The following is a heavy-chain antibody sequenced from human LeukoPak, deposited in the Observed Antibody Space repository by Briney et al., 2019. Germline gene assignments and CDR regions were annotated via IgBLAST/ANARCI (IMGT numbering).Heavy chain of an antibody. CDR2: ITRGSIYT. Sequence: GGSLRLSCAASGFTFSNYNMNWVRQTPGKGLEWVSSITRGSIYTFYADSVKGRFTISRDNAKNSLYLQMNSLRAEDTAVYYCAGSDTTGYTPREWDYWYFDLWGRGTLVTVSS. CDR3: AGSDTTGYTPREWDYWYFDL. J-gene: IGHJ2*01. D-gene: IGHD1-1*01. V-gene: IGHV3-21*01. CDR1: GFTFSNYN.